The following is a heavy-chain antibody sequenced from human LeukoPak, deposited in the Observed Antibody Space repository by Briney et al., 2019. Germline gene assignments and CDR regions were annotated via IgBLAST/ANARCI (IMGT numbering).Heavy chain of an antibody. CDR1: GFSFSAYA. CDR2: ISGSGAST. V-gene: IGHV3-23*01. D-gene: IGHD2-2*01. J-gene: IGHJ3*02. Sequence: PGGSLRLSCAASGFSFSAYAMSWVRQAPGKGLEWVSVISGSGASTYYADSVKGRFIISRDNSKNTLYLQTNSLRAEDTAVYYCAKDIVIVPAASYAFDIWGQRTMVIVSS. CDR3: AKDIVIVPAASYAFDI.